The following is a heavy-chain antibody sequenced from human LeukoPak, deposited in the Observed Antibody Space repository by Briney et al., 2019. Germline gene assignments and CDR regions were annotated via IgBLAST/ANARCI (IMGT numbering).Heavy chain of an antibody. CDR1: GFTVSSNY. J-gene: IGHJ4*02. CDR2: IYSGGST. CDR3: ARDDLAGGLDY. V-gene: IGHV3-53*01. D-gene: IGHD2-15*01. Sequence: PGGSLRLSCAASGFTVSSNYMSWVRQAPGKGLEWVSVIYSGGSTYYADSVKGRFTISKDNSKNTLYLQMNSLRAEDTAVYYCARDDLAGGLDYWGQGTLVTVSS.